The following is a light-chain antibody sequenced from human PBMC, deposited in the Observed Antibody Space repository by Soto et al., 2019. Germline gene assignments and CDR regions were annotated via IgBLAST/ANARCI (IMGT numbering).Light chain of an antibody. CDR3: QQSYSTLFT. CDR2: AAS. CDR1: QSISSY. V-gene: IGKV1-39*01. J-gene: IGKJ4*01. Sequence: DIQMTQSPSSLSASVGDRVTITCRASQSISSYLNWYQQKPWKAPKLLIYAASSLQSGVPSRFSGSGSGTDFTLTISSLQPEDFATYYCQQSYSTLFTFGGGTKVEIK.